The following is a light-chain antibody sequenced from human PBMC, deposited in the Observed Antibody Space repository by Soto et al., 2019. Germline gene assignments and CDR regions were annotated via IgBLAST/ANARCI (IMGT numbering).Light chain of an antibody. CDR2: DND. CDR1: SSNIGNNY. V-gene: IGLV1-51*01. Sequence: QSVLTQPPSVSAAPGQTVTISFSGSSSNIGNNYVFWYQQLPGTAPKLLIYDNDKRPSGIPDRFSGSKSGTSATLGITGLQAGDEADYYCATWDRSLSVGVFGGGTKVTVL. CDR3: ATWDRSLSVGV. J-gene: IGLJ2*01.